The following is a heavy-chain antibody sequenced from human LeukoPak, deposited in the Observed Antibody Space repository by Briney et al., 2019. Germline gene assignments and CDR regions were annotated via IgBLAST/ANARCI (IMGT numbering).Heavy chain of an antibody. J-gene: IGHJ4*02. D-gene: IGHD7-27*01. Sequence: GGSLRLSCAASGFTFSDSYMTWIRQAPGKGLEWVSYISNSGSSIYYADSVKGRITTSRDNAKSSLYLQMNSLRAEDTAVYYCGRGHWGLDYWGQGALVTVSS. CDR1: GFTFSDSY. CDR3: GRGHWGLDY. CDR2: ISNSGSSI. V-gene: IGHV3-11*04.